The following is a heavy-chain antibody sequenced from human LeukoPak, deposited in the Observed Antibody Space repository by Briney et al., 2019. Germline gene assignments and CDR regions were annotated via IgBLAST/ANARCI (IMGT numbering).Heavy chain of an antibody. CDR1: EFYFSSYG. V-gene: IGHV3-74*01. J-gene: IGHJ4*01. CDR2: IFTDGSTT. CDR3: ARELPREVTLDN. Sequence: PGESLTLSCLASEFYFSSYGMQWVRQAPGKVLVWDSRIFTDGSTTRYADSVKGRSTISRDNAKNTSYMEMESLIIADTAMYYRARELPREVTLDNWGQGTLVTVSP. D-gene: IGHD2-21*02.